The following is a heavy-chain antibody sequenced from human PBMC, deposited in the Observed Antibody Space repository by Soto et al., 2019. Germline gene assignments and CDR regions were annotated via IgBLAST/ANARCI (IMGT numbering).Heavy chain of an antibody. V-gene: IGHV1-18*04. Sequence: ASVKVSCKASGYTFTSYGISWVRQAPGQGLEWMGWISAYNGNTNYAQKLQGRVTMTTDTSTSTAYMGLRSLRSDDTAVYYCARVQGDYVWGSYNYYYYGMDVWGQGTTVTVSS. CDR2: ISAYNGNT. CDR3: ARVQGDYVWGSYNYYYYGMDV. J-gene: IGHJ6*02. D-gene: IGHD3-16*01. CDR1: GYTFTSYG.